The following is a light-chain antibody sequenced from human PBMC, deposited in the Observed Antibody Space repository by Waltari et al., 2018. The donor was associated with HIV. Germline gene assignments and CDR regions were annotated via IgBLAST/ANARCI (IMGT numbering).Light chain of an antibody. V-gene: IGLV1-40*01. CDR2: GIT. CDR3: QSYDKSLSGWV. Sequence: QSVVTQPPSVHGATGQSVAISCTGSSSNTGAGYDVPRSHHFPGAPPKVVIYGITNRPSGVPDRFSGSKSGSAASLVIAGLQADDEAEYYCQSYDKSLSGWVFGGGTKVTVL. CDR1: SSNTGAGYD. J-gene: IGLJ3*02.